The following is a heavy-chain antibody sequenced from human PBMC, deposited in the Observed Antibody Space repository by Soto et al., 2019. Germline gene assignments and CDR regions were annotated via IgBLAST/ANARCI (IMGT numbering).Heavy chain of an antibody. V-gene: IGHV3-11*01. D-gene: IGHD2-15*01. CDR2: ISSSGSGI. J-gene: IGHJ3*02. Sequence: LRLSCAASGFTFSDYYMTWIRQAPGKGLEWVAYISSSGSGIYYPDSVKGRFTISRDSAQNSLYLQMSSLRAEDTAVYYCARAYSDAFDIWGQGTMVTVS. CDR1: GFTFSDYY. CDR3: ARAYSDAFDI.